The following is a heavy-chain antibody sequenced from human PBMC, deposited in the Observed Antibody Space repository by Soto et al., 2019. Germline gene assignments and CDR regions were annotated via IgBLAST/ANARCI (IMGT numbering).Heavy chain of an antibody. CDR2: ISYDGSNK. Sequence: GGSLRLSCAASGFTFSSYAMHWVRQAPGKGLEWVAVISYDGSNKYYADSVKGRFTISRDNSKNTLYLQMNSLRAEDTAVYYCARDKRTEEDGLLFYYYGMDVWGQGTTVTVSS. CDR3: ARDKRTEEDGLLFYYYGMDV. V-gene: IGHV3-30-3*01. D-gene: IGHD3-10*01. CDR1: GFTFSSYA. J-gene: IGHJ6*02.